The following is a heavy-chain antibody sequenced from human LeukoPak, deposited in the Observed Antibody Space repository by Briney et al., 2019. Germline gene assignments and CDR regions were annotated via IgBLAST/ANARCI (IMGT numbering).Heavy chain of an antibody. J-gene: IGHJ3*02. Sequence: ASVKVSCKASGYTFTGYYMHWVRQAPGQGLEWMGWINPNSGGTNYAQKFQGRVTMTRDTSISTAYMELSRLRSDDTAVYYCARVNTIFGVVPADAFDIWGQGTVVTVSS. CDR1: GYTFTGYY. D-gene: IGHD3-3*01. V-gene: IGHV1-2*02. CDR2: INPNSGGT. CDR3: ARVNTIFGVVPADAFDI.